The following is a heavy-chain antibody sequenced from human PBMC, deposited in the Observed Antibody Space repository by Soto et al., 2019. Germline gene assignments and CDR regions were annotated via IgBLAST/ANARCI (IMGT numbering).Heavy chain of an antibody. D-gene: IGHD1-26*01. J-gene: IGHJ4*02. CDR2: IIPIFGTA. Sequence: QVQLVQSGAEVKKPGSSVKVSCKASGGTFSSSAISWVRQAPGQGLEWMGGIIPIFGTANYAQKFQGRVTITADESTSTAYMELSSLRSEDTAVYYCARGGSFVGATNLLNFDDWGQGTLVTVSS. CDR1: GGTFSSSA. CDR3: ARGGSFVGATNLLNFDD. V-gene: IGHV1-69*01.